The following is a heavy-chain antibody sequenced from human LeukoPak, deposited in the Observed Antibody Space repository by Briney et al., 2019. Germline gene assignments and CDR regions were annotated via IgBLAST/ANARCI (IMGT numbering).Heavy chain of an antibody. CDR1: GYTFTGYY. V-gene: IGHV1-2*02. CDR3: ARGEDGSGSYPDY. D-gene: IGHD3-10*01. CDR2: INPNSGGT. J-gene: IGHJ4*02. Sequence: ASVTVSCTASGYTFTGYYMHWVRQAPGQGLEWMGWINPNSGGTSSAQKFQGRVTMTRDTSISTAYMELSRLRSDDTAVYYCARGEDGSGSYPDYWGQGTLVTVSS.